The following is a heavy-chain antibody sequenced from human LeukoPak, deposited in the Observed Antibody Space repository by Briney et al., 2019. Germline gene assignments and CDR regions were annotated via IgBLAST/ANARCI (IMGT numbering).Heavy chain of an antibody. V-gene: IGHV3-9*01. CDR3: TTSYSSSWYASGTDY. D-gene: IGHD6-13*01. Sequence: PGGSLRLSCAASGFTFDDYAMHWVRQAPGKGLEWVSGISWNSGSIGYADSVKGRFTISRDNAKNSLYLQMNSLRDEDTAVYYCTTSYSSSWYASGTDYWGQGTLVTVAS. J-gene: IGHJ4*02. CDR1: GFTFDDYA. CDR2: ISWNSGSI.